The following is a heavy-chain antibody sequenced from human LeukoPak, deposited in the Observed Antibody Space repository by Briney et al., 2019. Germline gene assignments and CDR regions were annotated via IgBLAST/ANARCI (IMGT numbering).Heavy chain of an antibody. CDR1: GFTFSGAW. J-gene: IGHJ4*02. CDR3: ARVRYSDSSVLTRKRSYYFDY. CDR2: IREDGTEK. D-gene: IGHD3-22*01. Sequence: PGGSLRLSCTASGFTFSGAWMTWVRQAPGKGLEWVANIREDGTEKNYVDSVKGRFTISRDNAKNSLYLQMNSLRAEDTAVYYCARVRYSDSSVLTRKRSYYFDYWGQGTLVTVSS. V-gene: IGHV3-7*01.